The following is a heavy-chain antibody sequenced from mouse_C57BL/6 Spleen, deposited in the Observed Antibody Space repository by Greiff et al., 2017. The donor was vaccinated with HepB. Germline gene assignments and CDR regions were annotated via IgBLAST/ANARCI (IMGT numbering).Heavy chain of an antibody. Sequence: QVQLQQSGAELVRPGTSVKLSCKASGYTFTSYWMHWVKQRPGQGLEWIGVIDPSDSYTNYNQKFKGKATLTVDTSSSTAYMQLSSLTSEDSAVYYCARGDTTVPYYYAMDYWGQGTSVTVSS. D-gene: IGHD1-1*01. CDR1: GYTFTSYW. J-gene: IGHJ4*01. CDR3: ARGDTTVPYYYAMDY. V-gene: IGHV1-59*01. CDR2: IDPSDSYT.